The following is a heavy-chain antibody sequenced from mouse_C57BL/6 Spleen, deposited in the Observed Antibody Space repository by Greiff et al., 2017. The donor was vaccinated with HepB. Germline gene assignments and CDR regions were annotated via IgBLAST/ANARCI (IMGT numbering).Heavy chain of an antibody. CDR1: GFSLTSYG. D-gene: IGHD2-4*01. Sequence: VQLQQSGPGLVQPSQSLSITCTVSGFSLTSYGVHWVRQSPGKGLEWLGVIWRGGSTDYNAAFMSRLSITKDNSKSQVFFKMNSLQADDTAIYYCAKNSGDYDGDPWFAYWGQGTLVTVSA. CDR2: IWRGGST. V-gene: IGHV2-5*01. J-gene: IGHJ3*01. CDR3: AKNSGDYDGDPWFAY.